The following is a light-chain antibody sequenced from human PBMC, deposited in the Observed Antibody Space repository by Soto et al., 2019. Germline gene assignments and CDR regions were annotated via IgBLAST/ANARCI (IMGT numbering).Light chain of an antibody. CDR2: DAS. V-gene: IGKV3-20*01. Sequence: EFVLRQSPGTLSLSPGERATLSFRASQTVRNNYLAWYQQKPGQAPRLLIYDASSRATGIPDRFSGSGSGTDFTLTISRLEPEDFALYHCQQYGGSPPTFGQGTKVDIK. CDR3: QQYGGSPPT. J-gene: IGKJ1*01. CDR1: QTVRNNY.